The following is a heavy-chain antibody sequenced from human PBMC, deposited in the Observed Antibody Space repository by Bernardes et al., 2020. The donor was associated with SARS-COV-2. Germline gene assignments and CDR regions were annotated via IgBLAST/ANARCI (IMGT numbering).Heavy chain of an antibody. CDR1: GVTFSSYA. J-gene: IGHJ6*02. Sequence: SVKVSCKASGVTFSSYAISWVRQAPGQGLEWMGGIIPIFGTANYAQKFQGRVTITADESTSTAYMELSSLRSEDTAVYYCARLADYYGMDVWGQGTTVTVSS. CDR3: ARLADYYGMDV. V-gene: IGHV1-69*13. CDR2: IIPIFGTA.